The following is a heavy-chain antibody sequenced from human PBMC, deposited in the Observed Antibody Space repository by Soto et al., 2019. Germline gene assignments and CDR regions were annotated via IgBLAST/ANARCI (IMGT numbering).Heavy chain of an antibody. J-gene: IGHJ4*02. Sequence: EVQLLESGGGLVQPGGSLRLSCAASGFTFNSYAMNWVRQAPGKGLEWVSAIGTASDTYYADSLKGRFTISRDNSRTTVYLQMNSLRAEDTALYYCARKYPGTRPFDYWGQGTLVTVSS. D-gene: IGHD2-2*01. CDR3: ARKYPGTRPFDY. V-gene: IGHV3-23*01. CDR1: GFTFNSYA. CDR2: IGTASDT.